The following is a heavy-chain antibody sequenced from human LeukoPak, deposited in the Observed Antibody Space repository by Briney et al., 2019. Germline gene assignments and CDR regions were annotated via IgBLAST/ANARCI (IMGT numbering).Heavy chain of an antibody. J-gene: IGHJ4*02. CDR2: INWNGGSI. CDR3: AKDYSSSWYRGPDY. Sequence: GGSLRLSCAASGFTFSSYWMSWVRQAPGKGLEWVSGINWNGGSIGYADSVKGRFTISRDNAKNSLYLQMNSLRAEDTALYYCAKDYSSSWYRGPDYWGQGTLVTVSS. CDR1: GFTFSSYW. D-gene: IGHD6-13*01. V-gene: IGHV3-20*04.